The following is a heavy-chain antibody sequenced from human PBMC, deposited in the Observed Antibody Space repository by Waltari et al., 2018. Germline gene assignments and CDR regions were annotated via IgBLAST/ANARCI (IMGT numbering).Heavy chain of an antibody. CDR3: ARQSVSCHDY. CDR2: IRSIADNYAT. V-gene: IGHV3-73*01. J-gene: IGHJ4*02. D-gene: IGHD2-2*01. Sequence: EVQLMASGGNLVQPGGSLQLFGAASGFTFSGTHMHWVRQASGKGLEWVGHIRSIADNYATAYGASVRGRFTISRDDSKNTAYLQMNSLKAEDTAVYYCARQSVSCHDYWGQGILVTVSS. CDR1: GFTFSGTH.